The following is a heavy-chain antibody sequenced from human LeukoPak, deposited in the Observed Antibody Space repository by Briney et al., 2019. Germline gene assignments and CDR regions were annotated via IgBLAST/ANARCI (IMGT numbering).Heavy chain of an antibody. J-gene: IGHJ6*03. V-gene: IGHV1-8*03. CDR1: GYTFTNYD. CDR2: VNPNSGKT. Sequence: ASVKVSCKASGYTFTNYDINWVRQATGQGLEWMGWVNPNSGKTGYAQKFQGRVTITRNTSISTVYMEVSSLRSEDTAVYYCARGPDTALDYYFYYMDVWGKGTTVTVSS. CDR3: ARGPDTALDYYFYYMDV. D-gene: IGHD2-2*02.